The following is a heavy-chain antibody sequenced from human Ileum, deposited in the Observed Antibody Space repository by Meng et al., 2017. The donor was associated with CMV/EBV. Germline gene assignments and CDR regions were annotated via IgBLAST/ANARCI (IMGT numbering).Heavy chain of an antibody. J-gene: IGHJ4*02. V-gene: IGHV3-9*01. D-gene: IGHD3-9*01. CDR2: INYKSNNI. CDR3: AKGGDILTGYYNRRGFDY. CDR1: FDDYA. Sequence: FDDYAMHWVRQAPGKGLEWVAGINYKSNNIGYADRVKGRFTVSRDNVKNSLYLEMNSLRAEDTGFYYCAKGGDILTGYYNRRGFDYWGQGTLVTVSS.